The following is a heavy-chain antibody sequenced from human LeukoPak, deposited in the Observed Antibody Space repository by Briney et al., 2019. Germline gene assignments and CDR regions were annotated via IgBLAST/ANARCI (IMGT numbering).Heavy chain of an antibody. V-gene: IGHV4-4*07. CDR2: IYTSGST. CDR1: GGSISSYY. Sequence: SETLSLTCTVSGGSISSYYWSWIRQPAGKGLEWIGRIYTSGSTNYNPSLKSRVTMSVDTSKNQFSLKLSSVTAADTAVYYCSLVVVPAAMGYFDYWGQGTLVTVSS. D-gene: IGHD2-2*01. J-gene: IGHJ4*02. CDR3: SLVVVPAAMGYFDY.